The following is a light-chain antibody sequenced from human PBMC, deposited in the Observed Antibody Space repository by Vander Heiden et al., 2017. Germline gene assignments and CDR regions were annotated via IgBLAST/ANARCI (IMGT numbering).Light chain of an antibody. CDR1: QSVLYSSNNKNY. CDR3: QQYSSPPRT. Sequence: TVIIQSEDCLVVSLGERATINCKSSQSVLYSSNNKNYLAWYQQKPGQPPKLLIYLASNRESRVPARSSGRASGTDFTLTISDLHAAHVAVYYCQQYSSPPRTFGQGTKVEIK. CDR2: LAS. J-gene: IGKJ1*01. V-gene: IGKV4-1*01.